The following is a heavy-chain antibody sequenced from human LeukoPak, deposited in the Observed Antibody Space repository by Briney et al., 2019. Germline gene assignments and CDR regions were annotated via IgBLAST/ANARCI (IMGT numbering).Heavy chain of an antibody. Sequence: GGSLRLSCAAPGFTFSSYGMHWVRQAPGKGLEWVAVIWYDGSNKYYADSVKGRFTISRDNSKNTLYLQMNSLRAEDTAVYYCARSITMVRGVIMNWFDPWGQGTLVTVSS. CDR1: GFTFSSYG. V-gene: IGHV3-33*01. CDR3: ARSITMVRGVIMNWFDP. J-gene: IGHJ5*02. CDR2: IWYDGSNK. D-gene: IGHD3-10*01.